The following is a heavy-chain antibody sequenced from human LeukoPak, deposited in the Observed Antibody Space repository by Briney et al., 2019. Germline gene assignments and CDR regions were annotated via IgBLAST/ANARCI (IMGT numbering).Heavy chain of an antibody. CDR2: INHSGST. J-gene: IGHJ5*02. CDR1: GGSFSGYY. D-gene: IGHD3-10*01. V-gene: IGHV4-34*01. CDR3: TRDSGTTGEVKFDP. Sequence: SETLSLTCAVYGGSFSGYYWSWIRQPPGKGLEWIGEINHSGSTNYNPSLKSRVTMSVDTSKNQFSLRLSSVTAADTAVYYCTRDSGTTGEVKFDPWGQGSLVTVSS.